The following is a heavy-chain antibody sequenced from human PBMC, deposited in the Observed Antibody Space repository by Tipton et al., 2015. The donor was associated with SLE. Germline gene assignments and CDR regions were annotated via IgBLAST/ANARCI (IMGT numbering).Heavy chain of an antibody. J-gene: IGHJ6*02. CDR1: GLTLSHYA. CDR2: LHSGGNT. CDR3: ASQQSYYYAMDV. V-gene: IGHV3-23*03. D-gene: IGHD6-13*01. Sequence: SLRLSCAASGLTLSHYAMNWVRQAPGKGLEWVSILHSGGNTYYADSVKGRFTISRDNSKNTLYLQMNSLRAEDTALYYCASQQSYYYAMDVWGQGTTVTVSS.